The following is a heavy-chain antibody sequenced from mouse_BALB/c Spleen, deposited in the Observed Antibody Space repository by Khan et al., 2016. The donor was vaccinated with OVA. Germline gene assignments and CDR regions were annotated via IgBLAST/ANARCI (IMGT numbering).Heavy chain of an antibody. Sequence: EVELVESGGDLVKPGGSLKLSCAASGFTFSSYGMSWVRQTPDKRLEWVATISSGGSYTYYPDNLKGRFTISRDNSKNTLYLKRIRLKSEDTAMYYCARQPGYYGGSAMDYWGQGTSVTVSS. V-gene: IGHV5-6*01. CDR3: ARQPGYYGGSAMDY. CDR1: GFTFSSYG. CDR2: ISSGGSYT. J-gene: IGHJ4*01. D-gene: IGHD2-3*01.